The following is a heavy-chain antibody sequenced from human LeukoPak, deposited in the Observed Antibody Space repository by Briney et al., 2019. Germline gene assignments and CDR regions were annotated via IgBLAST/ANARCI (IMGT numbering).Heavy chain of an antibody. Sequence: GGSLRLSCAGSGFTFSSYWMHWVRQAPGKGLVWVSRINSDGSSTSYADSVKGRFTISRDNAKNTLYLQMNSLRGEDTAGYYCARDLTTVTYHFDYWGQGTLVTVSS. CDR3: ARDLTTVTYHFDY. D-gene: IGHD4-17*01. J-gene: IGHJ4*02. CDR2: INSDGSST. CDR1: GFTFSSYW. V-gene: IGHV3-74*01.